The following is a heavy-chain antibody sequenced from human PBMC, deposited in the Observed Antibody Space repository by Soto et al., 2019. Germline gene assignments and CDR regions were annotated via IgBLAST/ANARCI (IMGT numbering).Heavy chain of an antibody. J-gene: IGHJ4*02. CDR2: ISGSGGST. CDR1: GFTFSSYA. Sequence: HPGGSLRLSCAAAGFTFSSYAMSWVRQAPGKGLEWVSAISGSGGSTYYADSVKGRFTISRDNSKNTLYLQMNSLRAEDTAVYYCAQQGQVVPAAMVSAELRFFTVWGQGTLVTVSS. V-gene: IGHV3-23*01. CDR3: AQQGQVVPAAMVSAELRFFTV. D-gene: IGHD2-2*01.